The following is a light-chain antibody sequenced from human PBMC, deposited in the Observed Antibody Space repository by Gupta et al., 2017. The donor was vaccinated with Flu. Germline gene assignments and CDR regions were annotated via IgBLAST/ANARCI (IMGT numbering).Light chain of an antibody. CDR1: SSDVGGYNY. J-gene: IGLJ1*01. V-gene: IGLV2-11*01. CDR3: CSYAGTYSHV. Sequence: QSALTQPRSVSGSPGQSVTISSTGTSSDVGGYNYASWYQQHPGKAPKVMIYDVSKRPSGVPDRFSGSKSDNTASLTISGLQAEDEADYYCCSYAGTYSHVFGPGTKVTVL. CDR2: DVS.